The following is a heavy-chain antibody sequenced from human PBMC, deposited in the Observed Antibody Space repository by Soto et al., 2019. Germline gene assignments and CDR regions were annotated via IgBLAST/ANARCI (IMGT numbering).Heavy chain of an antibody. Sequence: PSDTLSLPCAVFGGSITGANWWTWVRQPPGGGLEWIREISHSGITNYKASLKSRVTMSVDKTKNDVSLKLTSVTAADKAVYYCARVLRGWFDPWGQGTPVTVSS. CDR2: ISHSGIT. V-gene: IGHV4-4*02. CDR1: GGSITGANW. CDR3: ARVLRGWFDP. J-gene: IGHJ5*02.